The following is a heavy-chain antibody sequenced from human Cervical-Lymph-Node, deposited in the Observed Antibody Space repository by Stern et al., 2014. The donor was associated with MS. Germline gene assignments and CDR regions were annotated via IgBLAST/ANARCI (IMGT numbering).Heavy chain of an antibody. D-gene: IGHD5-24*01. Sequence: VQLVESGGDFGQPGGSLRLSCAASGFNLRDYSMSWVRQAPGKGLEWVTFVSNAGTAICSADSVKGRFTISRDMASNSLYLQMNSLRDEDTAVYYCVRTWRENTFDSWGQGILVTVSS. CDR2: VSNAGTAI. V-gene: IGHV3-48*02. CDR3: VRTWRENTFDS. CDR1: GFNLRDYS. J-gene: IGHJ4*02.